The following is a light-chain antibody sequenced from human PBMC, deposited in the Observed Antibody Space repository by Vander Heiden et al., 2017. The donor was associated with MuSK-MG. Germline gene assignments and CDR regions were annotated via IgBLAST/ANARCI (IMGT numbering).Light chain of an antibody. Sequence: AVVTQAPSLTVSPGGTVTLPCGSSTGDVNAAHFPYWVQQKPGQAPKTLIHDASRRHSWTPARFSGSLGGGKAALTLSSAQSDDEADYYCLLSYGGSWVFGGGTKLTVL. J-gene: IGLJ3*02. CDR3: LLSYGGSWV. CDR1: TGDVNAAHF. CDR2: DAS. V-gene: IGLV7-46*01.